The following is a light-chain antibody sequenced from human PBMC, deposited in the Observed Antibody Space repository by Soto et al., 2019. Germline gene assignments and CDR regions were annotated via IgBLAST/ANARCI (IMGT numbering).Light chain of an antibody. V-gene: IGLV2-23*01. CDR3: CSYAGGTSVV. CDR2: EDI. J-gene: IGLJ2*01. CDR1: SSDVGRYNL. Sequence: QSALTQPASVSGSPGQSITISCTGSSSDVGRYNLVSWYQQHTGKAPKLLIYEDIERPSGVSNRFSGSKSGNTASLTISGLQTEDEADYYCCSYAGGTSVVFGGGTKLTVL.